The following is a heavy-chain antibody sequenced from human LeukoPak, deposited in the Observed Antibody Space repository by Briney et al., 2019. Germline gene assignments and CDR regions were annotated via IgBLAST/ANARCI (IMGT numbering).Heavy chain of an antibody. D-gene: IGHD6-19*01. CDR2: INPSGGST. J-gene: IGHJ4*02. CDR3: ARDSPQYSSGWLDFDY. CDR1: GYTFTSYY. V-gene: IGHV1-46*01. Sequence: ASVKVSCKASGYTFTSYYMHWARQAPGQGLEWMGIINPSGGSTSYAQKFQGRVTTTRDTSISTAYMELSRLRSDDTAVYYCARDSPQYSSGWLDFDYWGQGTLVTVSS.